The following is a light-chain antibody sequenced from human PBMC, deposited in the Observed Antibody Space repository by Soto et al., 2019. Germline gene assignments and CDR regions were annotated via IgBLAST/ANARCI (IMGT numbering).Light chain of an antibody. V-gene: IGLV2-14*01. CDR1: SIDVGAYNY. CDR3: SSYTARGTRV. Sequence: QSVLTQFASVSGSPGQSITISCTGTSIDVGAYNYVSWYQQHPDKAPKLLIYEVGNRSSGVSFRFSGSKSGNTASLTISGLQAEDEADYYCSSYTARGTRVFGTGTKLTVL. J-gene: IGLJ1*01. CDR2: EVG.